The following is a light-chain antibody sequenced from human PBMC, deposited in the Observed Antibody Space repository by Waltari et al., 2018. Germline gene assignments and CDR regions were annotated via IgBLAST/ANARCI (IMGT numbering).Light chain of an antibody. CDR2: EAI. J-gene: IGLJ3*02. V-gene: IGLV2-11*01. CDR1: SSDIGAWKY. Sequence: QSALTQPRSVSGSPGQSVTIPCSGTSSDIGAWKYVSWYQQHPGKAPKLLISEAIKRPSGVPDRFSGSKSGNTASLTISGLQAEDEAEYYCCSYAGSYTWVFGGGTKVTVL. CDR3: CSYAGSYTWV.